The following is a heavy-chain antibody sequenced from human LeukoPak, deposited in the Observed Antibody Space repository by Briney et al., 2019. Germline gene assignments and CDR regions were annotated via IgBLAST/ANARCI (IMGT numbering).Heavy chain of an antibody. V-gene: IGHV4-61*02. J-gene: IGHJ4*02. CDR1: GGSISSGSYY. Sequence: SETLSPTCTVSGGSISSGSYYWSWIRQPAGKGLEWIGCIYTSGSTNYNPSLKSRVTISVDTSKNQFSLKLSSVTAADTAVYYCARGLQENYFDYWGQGTLVTVSS. CDR3: ARGLQENYFDY. CDR2: IYTSGST. D-gene: IGHD5-24*01.